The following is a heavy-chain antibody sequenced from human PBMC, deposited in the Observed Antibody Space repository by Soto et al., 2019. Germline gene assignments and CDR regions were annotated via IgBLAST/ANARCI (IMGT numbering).Heavy chain of an antibody. CDR1: GFTFSSYG. V-gene: IGHV3-33*01. CDR2: IWYDGSNK. CDR3: ARDGLPSIAARPAIDY. D-gene: IGHD6-6*01. J-gene: IGHJ4*02. Sequence: GGSLRLSCAASGFTFSSYGMHWVRQAPGKGLEWVAVIWYDGSNKYYADSVKGRFTISRDNSKNTLYLQMNSLRAEDTAVYYCARDGLPSIAARPAIDYWGQGTLVTVSS.